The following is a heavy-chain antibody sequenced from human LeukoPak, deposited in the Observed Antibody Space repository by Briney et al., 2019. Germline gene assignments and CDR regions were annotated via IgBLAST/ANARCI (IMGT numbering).Heavy chain of an antibody. Sequence: GGSLRLSCAASGFTFSNAWMSWVRQAPGPGQEWVGRIKSKTDGGTTDYAAPVKGRFTISRDDSKNTLYLQMNSLKTEDTAVYYCTTAVVAGTRGRFDPWGQGTLVTVSS. CDR1: GFTFSNAW. D-gene: IGHD6-19*01. CDR2: IKSKTDGGTT. V-gene: IGHV3-15*01. CDR3: TTAVVAGTRGRFDP. J-gene: IGHJ5*02.